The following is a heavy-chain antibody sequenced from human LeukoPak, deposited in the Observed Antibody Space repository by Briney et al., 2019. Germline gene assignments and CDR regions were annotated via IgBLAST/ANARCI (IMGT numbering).Heavy chain of an antibody. Sequence: GGSLRLSCAASGFTFSNYAMNWVRQAPGKGLEWVSGISGSGGSTYFADSVKGRFTISRDNSKNTLSLQMNSLRAEDTAVYYCAKDRSRYYDTSGYHPDYWGQGTLVTVSS. J-gene: IGHJ4*02. CDR3: AKDRSRYYDTSGYHPDY. V-gene: IGHV3-23*01. D-gene: IGHD3-22*01. CDR1: GFTFSNYA. CDR2: ISGSGGST.